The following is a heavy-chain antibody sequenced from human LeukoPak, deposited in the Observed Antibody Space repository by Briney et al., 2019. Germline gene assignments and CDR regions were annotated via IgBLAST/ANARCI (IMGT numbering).Heavy chain of an antibody. CDR2: INHSGST. Sequence: ASETLSLTCAVYGGSFSGYYWSWIRQPPGKGLEWIGEINHSGSTNYNPSLKSRVTISVDTSKNQFSLKLSSVTAADTAVYYCAGLIYDSSGYYYYYGMDVWGQGTTVTVSS. CDR3: AGLIYDSSGYYYYYGMDV. J-gene: IGHJ6*02. V-gene: IGHV4-34*01. D-gene: IGHD3-22*01. CDR1: GGSFSGYY.